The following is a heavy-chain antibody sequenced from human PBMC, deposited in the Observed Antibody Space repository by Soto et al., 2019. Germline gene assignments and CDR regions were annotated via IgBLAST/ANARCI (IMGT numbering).Heavy chain of an antibody. Sequence: SVKVSCKASGGTFSSYAISWVRQAPGQGLEWMGGIIPIFGTANYAQKFQGRVTITADESTSTAYMELSSLRSEDTAVYYCARDPQGDPDAFDIWGQGTLVTVSS. J-gene: IGHJ3*02. CDR2: IIPIFGTA. D-gene: IGHD2-21*02. CDR1: GGTFSSYA. CDR3: ARDPQGDPDAFDI. V-gene: IGHV1-69*13.